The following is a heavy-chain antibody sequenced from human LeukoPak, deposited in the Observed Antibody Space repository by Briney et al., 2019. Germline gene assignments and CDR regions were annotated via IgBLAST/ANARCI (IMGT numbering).Heavy chain of an antibody. CDR1: GFTFSSYA. V-gene: IGHV3-30-3*01. CDR2: ISYDGSNK. D-gene: IGHD3-10*01. Sequence: GGSLRLSCAASGFTFSSYAMHWVRQAPGKGLEWVAVISYDGSNKYYADSVKGRFTISRDNSKDTLYLQMNSLRAEDTAVYYCAKGAYGSGSPFAPWGQGTLVTVSS. J-gene: IGHJ5*02. CDR3: AKGAYGSGSPFAP.